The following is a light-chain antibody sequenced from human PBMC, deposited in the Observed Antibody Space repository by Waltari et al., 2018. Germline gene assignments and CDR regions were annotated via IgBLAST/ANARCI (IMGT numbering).Light chain of an antibody. CDR1: SSGGGGSYY. V-gene: IGLV2-8*01. CDR2: EVS. J-gene: IGLJ3*02. Sequence: QSPLTPPPSASGSPGPSVPIPCTGTSSGGGGSYYVYWYHQRPGKATKLMIYEVSKRPSGVPDRFSGSKSGNTASLTVSGLQADDEADYYCSSYAGNDNFEVFGGGTKLTVL. CDR3: SSYAGNDNFEV.